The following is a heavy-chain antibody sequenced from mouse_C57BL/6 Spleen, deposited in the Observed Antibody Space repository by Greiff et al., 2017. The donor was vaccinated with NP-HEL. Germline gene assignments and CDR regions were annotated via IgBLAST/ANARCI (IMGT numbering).Heavy chain of an antibody. Sequence: EVQLQQSGPELVKPGASVKMSCKASGYTFTDYNMHWVKQSHGKSLEWIGYINPNNGGTSYNQKFKGKATLTVNKYSSTAYMELRSLTSDDSAVYYCARWRITTVFDYWGQGTTLTVSS. V-gene: IGHV1-22*01. D-gene: IGHD1-1*01. CDR2: INPNNGGT. CDR3: ARWRITTVFDY. J-gene: IGHJ2*01. CDR1: GYTFTDYN.